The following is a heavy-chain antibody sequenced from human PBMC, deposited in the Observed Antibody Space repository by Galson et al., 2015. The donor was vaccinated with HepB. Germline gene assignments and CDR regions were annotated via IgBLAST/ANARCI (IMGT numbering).Heavy chain of an antibody. CDR1: GFTFSSYS. V-gene: IGHV3-21*01. D-gene: IGHD6-13*01. CDR3: ARDLFPIAAAGGGMDV. CDR2: ISSSSSYI. Sequence: SLRLSCAASGFTFSSYSMNWVRQAPGKGLEWVSSISSSSSYIYYADSVKGRFTISRDNAKNSLYLQMNSLRAEDTAVYYCARDLFPIAAAGGGMDVWGQGTTVTVSS. J-gene: IGHJ6*02.